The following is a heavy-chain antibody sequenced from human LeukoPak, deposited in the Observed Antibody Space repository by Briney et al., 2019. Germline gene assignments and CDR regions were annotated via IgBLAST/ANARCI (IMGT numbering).Heavy chain of an antibody. CDR1: GFTFRNYG. Sequence: PGRSLRLSCAASGFTFRNYGLHWFRQAPGKGLEWVAVISYDGVNEYYADSVKGRFTISRDNSKNTLYLQMNSLRAEDTAVYYCAKDSGGWPKNFYDMDVWGQGTTVTVS. CDR3: AKDSGGWPKNFYDMDV. CDR2: ISYDGVNE. J-gene: IGHJ6*02. V-gene: IGHV3-30*18. D-gene: IGHD6-19*01.